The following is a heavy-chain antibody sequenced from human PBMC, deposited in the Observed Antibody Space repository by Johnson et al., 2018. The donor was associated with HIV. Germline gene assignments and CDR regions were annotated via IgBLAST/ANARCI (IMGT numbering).Heavy chain of an antibody. CDR1: GFTFSSNY. CDR2: IYSGDST. J-gene: IGHJ3*02. CDR3: ARGYTIGAFDI. D-gene: IGHD3-3*01. V-gene: IGHV3-66*01. Sequence: VQLVESGGGVVQPGGSLRLSCRAPGFTFSSNYMSWVRQAPGKGLEWVSVIYSGDSTYYADSVKGRFTISRDNSKNTLYLQMNSLRAEDTAVYYCARGYTIGAFDIWGQGTMVTVSS.